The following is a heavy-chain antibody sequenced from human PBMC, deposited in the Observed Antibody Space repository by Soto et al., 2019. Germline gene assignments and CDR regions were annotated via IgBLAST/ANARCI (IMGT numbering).Heavy chain of an antibody. CDR2: IKEDGSEM. D-gene: IGHD3-16*02. J-gene: IGHJ4*02. Sequence: GGSLRLSCVGSGFTFSNSWMTWVRQTPEKGLEWVASIKEDGSEMSYVDSVKGRFTLSRDNAKNALFLQMSGLRAGDTAVYYCARHGGSDSSYRPFDCWGQGTLVTVSS. CDR3: ARHGGSDSSYRPFDC. CDR1: GFTFSNSW. V-gene: IGHV3-7*01.